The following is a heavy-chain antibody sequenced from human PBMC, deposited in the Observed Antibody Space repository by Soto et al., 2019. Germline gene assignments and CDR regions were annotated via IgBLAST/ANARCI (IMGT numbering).Heavy chain of an antibody. CDR2: IHPGDSDT. CDR1: EYKCRNYW. Sequence: PGVPHRNSYRGSEYKCRNYWIARIRQKPGQGLEWMGIIHPGDSDTRYSPSFQGQVTISADKSISTAYLQWNSLKASDTATYYCARHMVSQLLVPVGVWGQGTSVTVSS. D-gene: IGHD6-19*01. CDR3: ARHMVSQLLVPVGV. V-gene: IGHV5-51*01. J-gene: IGHJ6*02.